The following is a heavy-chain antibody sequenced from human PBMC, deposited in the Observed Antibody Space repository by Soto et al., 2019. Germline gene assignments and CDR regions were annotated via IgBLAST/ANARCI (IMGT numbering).Heavy chain of an antibody. CDR1: GFTFSSYA. J-gene: IGHJ4*02. CDR3: ARDPSTYDILTGPPFDY. Sequence: QPGGSLRLSCAASGFTFSSYAMHWVRQAPGKGLEWVAVISYDGSNKYYADSVKGRFTISRDNSKNTLYLQMNSLRAEDTAVYYCARDPSTYDILTGPPFDYWGQGTLVTVSS. CDR2: ISYDGSNK. V-gene: IGHV3-30-3*01. D-gene: IGHD3-9*01.